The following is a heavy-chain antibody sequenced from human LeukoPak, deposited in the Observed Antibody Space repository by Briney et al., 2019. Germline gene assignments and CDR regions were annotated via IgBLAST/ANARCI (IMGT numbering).Heavy chain of an antibody. J-gene: IGHJ3*02. CDR3: ARDSGDAFDI. CDR1: GFTFSSYG. CDR2: ISSSSSYI. Sequence: GGSLRLSCAASGFTFSSYGMHWVRQAPGKGLEWVSSISSSSSYIYYADSVKGRFTISRDNAKNSLYLQMNSLRAEDTAVYYCARDSGDAFDIWGQGTMVTVS. V-gene: IGHV3-21*01. D-gene: IGHD3-10*01.